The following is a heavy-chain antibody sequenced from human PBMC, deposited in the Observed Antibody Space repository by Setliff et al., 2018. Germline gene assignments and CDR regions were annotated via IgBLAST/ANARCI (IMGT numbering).Heavy chain of an antibody. CDR1: GGAVSGDY. V-gene: IGHV2-5*01. D-gene: IGHD5-18*01. J-gene: IGHJ4*01. CDR3: AHEGRYTYGPGYDY. Sequence: TLSLTCSVSGGAVSGDYWTWIRQPPGKALEWLALIYWNDDKRYSPSLKSRLTITKDTSKNQVVLTMTNMDPVDTAIYYCAHEGRYTYGPGYDYWGQGALVTVSS. CDR2: IYWNDDK.